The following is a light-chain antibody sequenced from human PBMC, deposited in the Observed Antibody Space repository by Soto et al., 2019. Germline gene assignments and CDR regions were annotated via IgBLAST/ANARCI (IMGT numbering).Light chain of an antibody. CDR1: SSDVGGYNY. CDR3: SSYTSSSTLLYV. CDR2: DVS. J-gene: IGLJ1*01. Sequence: QSALTQPASVSGSPGQSITISCTGTSSDVGGYNYVSWYQQHPGKAPRLMIYDVSXRPSGXXXRFSGSKSGNTASLTISGLQAEDEADYYCSSYTSSSTLLYVFGTGTKLTVL. V-gene: IGLV2-14*01.